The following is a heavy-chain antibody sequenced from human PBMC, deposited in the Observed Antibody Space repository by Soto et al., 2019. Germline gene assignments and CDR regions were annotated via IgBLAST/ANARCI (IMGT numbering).Heavy chain of an antibody. CDR1: GFTFSDYY. Sequence: GGSLRLSCAASGFTFSDYYMSWIRQAPGKGLEWVSYISSSGSTIYYADSVKGRFTISRDNAKNSLYLQMNSLRAEDTAVYYCARVVRDYYYYYYYMDVWGKGTTVTVSS. J-gene: IGHJ6*03. CDR2: ISSSGSTI. V-gene: IGHV3-11*01. CDR3: ARVVRDYYYYYYYMDV. D-gene: IGHD3-16*01.